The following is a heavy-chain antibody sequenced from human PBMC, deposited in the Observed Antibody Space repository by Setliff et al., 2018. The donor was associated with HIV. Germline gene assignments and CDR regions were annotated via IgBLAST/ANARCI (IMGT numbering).Heavy chain of an antibody. J-gene: IGHJ5*02. CDR1: GDSITSHY. CDR2: IYSSGRT. V-gene: IGHV4-4*07. Sequence: SETLSLTCTVSGDSITSHYWSWIRQPAGKGLEWIGRIYSSGRTTYNPSLKSRFTMALDTSRNEVSLKVSSVTAADTAVYYCARGDDILTGYYDNWFDPWGQGTLVTVSS. CDR3: ARGDDILTGYYDNWFDP. D-gene: IGHD3-9*01.